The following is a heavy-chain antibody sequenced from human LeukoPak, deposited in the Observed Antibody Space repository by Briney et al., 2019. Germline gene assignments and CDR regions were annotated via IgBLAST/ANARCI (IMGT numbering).Heavy chain of an antibody. CDR1: GFTVSNAW. CDR2: MKSETNGGTT. D-gene: IGHD1-26*01. V-gene: IGHV3-15*01. Sequence: GGSLRLSCAASGFTVSNAWMNWVRQAPGKGLEWVGLMKSETNGGTTDFAAPVKGRFTISRDDSKNTLYLQMSSLRTDDTALYYCNNEPNGSFPNWGPGTLVTVSS. J-gene: IGHJ4*02. CDR3: NNEPNGSFPN.